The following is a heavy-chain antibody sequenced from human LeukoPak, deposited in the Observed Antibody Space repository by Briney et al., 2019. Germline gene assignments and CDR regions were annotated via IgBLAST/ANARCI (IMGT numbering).Heavy chain of an antibody. CDR3: ARWITTVVTPDY. CDR2: INPNSGGT. J-gene: IGHJ4*02. V-gene: IGHV1-2*02. CDR1: GYTFTGYY. Sequence: ASVKVSCKASGYTFTGYYLHWVRQAPGQGLEWMGWINPNSGGTNYAQKFQGRVTMTRDTSISTAYMELSRLRSDDTAVYYCARWITTVVTPDYWGQGTLVTVSS. D-gene: IGHD3-22*01.